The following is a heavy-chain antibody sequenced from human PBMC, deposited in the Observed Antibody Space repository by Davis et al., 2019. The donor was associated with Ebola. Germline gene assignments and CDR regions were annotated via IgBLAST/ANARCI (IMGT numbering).Heavy chain of an antibody. D-gene: IGHD3-3*01. V-gene: IGHV3-33*06. J-gene: IGHJ6*04. Sequence: GGSLRLSYAASGFTFSNYAMHWVRQAQGKGLEWVALMWYDGSRQYYADSVKGRFTVSRDNSRNILYLQMNSLRAEDTAVYYCAKSGLSFGVVKYHYGMDVWGKGTTVTVSS. CDR1: GFTFSNYA. CDR2: MWYDGSRQ. CDR3: AKSGLSFGVVKYHYGMDV.